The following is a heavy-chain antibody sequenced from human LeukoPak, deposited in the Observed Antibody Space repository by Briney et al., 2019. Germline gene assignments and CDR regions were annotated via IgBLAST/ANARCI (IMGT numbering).Heavy chain of an antibody. CDR3: AKDQYYDSSGYYDY. D-gene: IGHD3-22*01. Sequence: GGSLRLSCAASGFSFTTYWMGWVRQAPGKGLEWVAVMSYDGSNKYYADSVKGRFTISRDNSKNTLYLQMNSLRAEDTAVYYCAKDQYYDSSGYYDYWGQGTLVTVSS. CDR1: GFSFTTYW. J-gene: IGHJ4*02. CDR2: MSYDGSNK. V-gene: IGHV3-30*18.